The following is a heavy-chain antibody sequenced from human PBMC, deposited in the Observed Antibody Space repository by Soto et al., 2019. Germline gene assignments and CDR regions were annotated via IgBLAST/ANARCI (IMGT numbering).Heavy chain of an antibody. CDR2: IYYSGST. J-gene: IGHJ5*02. CDR3: ARHYALFVVVPASWFDP. D-gene: IGHD2-2*01. Sequence: SETLSLTCTVSGGSISTFDYYWGWNRQPPGKGLEWIGYIYYSGSTYYNPSLKSRVTISVDTSKNQFSLKLSSVTAPDTAVYYCARHYALFVVVPASWFDPWGQGTLVTVSS. V-gene: IGHV4-39*01. CDR1: GGSISTFDYY.